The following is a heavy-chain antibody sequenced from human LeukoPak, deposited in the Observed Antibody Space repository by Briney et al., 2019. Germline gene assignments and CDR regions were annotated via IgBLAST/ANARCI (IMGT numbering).Heavy chain of an antibody. CDR1: GGSISSYY. CDR3: ARGGGDYDYVWGSYRQFDY. J-gene: IGHJ4*02. CDR2: IYYSGST. Sequence: SETLSLTCTVSGGSISSYYWSWIRQPPGKGLEWIGYIYYSGSTNYNPSLKSRVTISVDTSKNQFSLKLSSVTAADTAWYYCARGGGDYDYVWGSYRQFDYWGQGTLVTVSS. V-gene: IGHV4-59*01. D-gene: IGHD3-16*02.